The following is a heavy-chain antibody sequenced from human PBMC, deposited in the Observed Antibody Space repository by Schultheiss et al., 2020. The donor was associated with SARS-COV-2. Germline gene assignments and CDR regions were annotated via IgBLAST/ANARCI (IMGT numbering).Heavy chain of an antibody. CDR1: GFTFSSYE. J-gene: IGHJ4*02. CDR2: ISSSGSYI. Sequence: GGSLRLSCAASGFTFSSYEMNWVRQAPGKGLEWVSYISSSGSYIYYADSVKGRFTISRDNAKNSLYLQMNSLRAEDTAVYYCARAKYSSSYDYWGQGTLVTVSS. V-gene: IGHV3-21*05. CDR3: ARAKYSSSYDY. D-gene: IGHD6-13*01.